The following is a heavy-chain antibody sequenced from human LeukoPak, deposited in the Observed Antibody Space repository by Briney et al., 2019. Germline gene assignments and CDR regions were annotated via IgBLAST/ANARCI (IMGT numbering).Heavy chain of an antibody. J-gene: IGHJ6*03. CDR2: ISAYNGNT. CDR3: ARVLESQYYYYYYMDV. Sequence: ASVKVSCKASGYTFTSYGISWVRQAPGQGLEWMGWISAYNGNTNYAQKLQGRVTMTTDTSTSTAYMELRSLRSDDTAVYYCARVLESQYYYYYYMDVWGKGTTVTVCS. D-gene: IGHD3-3*01. CDR1: GYTFTSYG. V-gene: IGHV1-18*01.